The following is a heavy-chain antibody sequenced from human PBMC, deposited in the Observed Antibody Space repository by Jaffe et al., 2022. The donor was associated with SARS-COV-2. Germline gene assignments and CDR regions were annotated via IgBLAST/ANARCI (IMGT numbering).Heavy chain of an antibody. J-gene: IGHJ4*02. CDR2: ISSSSSTI. CDR1: GFTFSSYS. V-gene: IGHV3-48*01. CDR3: ARESLYSSGWYPLYYFDY. D-gene: IGHD6-19*01. Sequence: EVQLVESGGGLVQPGGSLRLSCAASGFTFSSYSMNWVRQAPGKGLEWVSYISSSSSTIYYADSVKGRFTISRDNAKNSLYLQMNSLRAEDTAVYYCARESLYSSGWYPLYYFDYWGQGTLVTVSS.